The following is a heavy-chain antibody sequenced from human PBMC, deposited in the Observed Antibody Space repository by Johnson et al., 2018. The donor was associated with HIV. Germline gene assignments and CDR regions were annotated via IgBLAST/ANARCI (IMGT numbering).Heavy chain of an antibody. D-gene: IGHD2-15*01. V-gene: IGHV3-30*04. CDR3: AKGIGPYLPVAAFDI. J-gene: IGHJ3*02. CDR2: ISFDGTNK. Sequence: QVQVVESGGGVVQPGRSLGLSCTASGFTFTRNAMHWVRQPPGKGLEWIAVISFDGTNKHYGDSVRGRFTISRDNSKNTLYLLMNNQGAEDTAVYFCAKGIGPYLPVAAFDIWGQGTMVTVSS. CDR1: GFTFTRNA.